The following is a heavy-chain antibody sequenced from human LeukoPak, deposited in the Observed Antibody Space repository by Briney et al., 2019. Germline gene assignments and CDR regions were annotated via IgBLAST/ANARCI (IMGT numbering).Heavy chain of an antibody. J-gene: IGHJ4*02. CDR2: INPNSGET. Sequence: ASVKVSCKTSGYTFTDYYIHWVRQAPGQGLESMGWINPNSGETKSAQKFQGRVTMTGDTSISTACMELSRVTSDDTAVYYCARDRDYSNTERGFDYWGQGTLVTVSS. V-gene: IGHV1-2*02. CDR1: GYTFTDYY. CDR3: ARDRDYSNTERGFDY. D-gene: IGHD4-11*01.